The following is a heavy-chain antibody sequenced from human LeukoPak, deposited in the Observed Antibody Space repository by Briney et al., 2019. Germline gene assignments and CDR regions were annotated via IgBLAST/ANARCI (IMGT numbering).Heavy chain of an antibody. J-gene: IGHJ4*02. CDR3: ARAGYSSGWSDY. D-gene: IGHD6-19*01. CDR2: INPNSGCT. CDR1: GYTFTGYY. Sequence: GASVKLSCKASGYTFTGYYMYWVRQAPGQGLEWMGRINPNSGCTNYAQKFQGRVTMTRDTSISTAYMELSRLRSDDTAVYYCARAGYSSGWSDYWGQGTLVTVSS. V-gene: IGHV1-2*06.